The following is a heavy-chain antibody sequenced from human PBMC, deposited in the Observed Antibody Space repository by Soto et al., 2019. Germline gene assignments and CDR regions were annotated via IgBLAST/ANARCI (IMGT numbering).Heavy chain of an antibody. Sequence: QVQLVQSGAEVKKPGASVKVSCKASGYTFTSCYMHWVRQAPGQGLEWMGIINPSGGSTSYAQKLQGRITKTRDTSTSTVYMELSSLRSEDTAVYYCVRGATIWASYFDYWGQGTLVTVSS. CDR3: VRGATIWASYFDY. CDR2: INPSGGST. V-gene: IGHV1-46*01. J-gene: IGHJ4*02. CDR1: GYTFTSCY. D-gene: IGHD5-12*01.